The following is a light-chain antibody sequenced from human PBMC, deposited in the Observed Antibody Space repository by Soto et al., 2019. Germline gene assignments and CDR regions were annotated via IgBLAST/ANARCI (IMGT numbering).Light chain of an antibody. J-gene: IGLJ3*02. CDR2: EVS. CDR1: SSDVGGYNY. CDR3: SSYAGSNLWV. Sequence: QSALTQPPSASGSPGQSVTISCTGTSSDVGGYNYVSWYQQHPGKAPKLMIYEVSKRPSGVPDRFSGSKSGNTASLTVSGLQAEDDDDYYCSSYAGSNLWVFGGGTKLTVL. V-gene: IGLV2-8*01.